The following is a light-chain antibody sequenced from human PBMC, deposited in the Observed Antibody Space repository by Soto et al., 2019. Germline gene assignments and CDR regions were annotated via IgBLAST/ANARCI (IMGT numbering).Light chain of an antibody. J-gene: IGLJ1*01. CDR3: SSYTSRSTPFYV. CDR1: SSDVGGYNY. Sequence: QSALTQPASVSGSPGQSITISCTGTSSDVGGYNYVSWYQQHPGKAPKLMIYEVSNRPSGVSNRFSGSKSGNTASLTISGLQAEDEADYYCSSYTSRSTPFYVFGTGTKVTVL. V-gene: IGLV2-14*01. CDR2: EVS.